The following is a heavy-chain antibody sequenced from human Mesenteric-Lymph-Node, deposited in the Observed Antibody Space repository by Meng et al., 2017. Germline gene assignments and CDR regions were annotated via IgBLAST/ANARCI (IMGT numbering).Heavy chain of an antibody. CDR3: ASGGNIVATLNY. CDR1: GGSISSGDYY. Sequence: QVQLQESGPGLVKSSQTLSLTCTVSGGSISSGDYYWSWIRQPPGKGLEWIGYIYYSGSTYYNPSLKSRVTISIDTSKNQFSLKLNSVTAADTAVYYCASGGNIVATLNYWGQGTLVTVSS. V-gene: IGHV4-30-4*01. D-gene: IGHD5-12*01. CDR2: IYYSGST. J-gene: IGHJ4*02.